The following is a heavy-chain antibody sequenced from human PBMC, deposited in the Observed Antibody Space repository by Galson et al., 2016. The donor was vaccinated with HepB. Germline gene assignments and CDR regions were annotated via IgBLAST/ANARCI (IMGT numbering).Heavy chain of an antibody. Sequence: SLRLSCAGSGFVFSAYGFNWIRQAPGKGLEWVSYISSSSSAIYYADSVKGRFTISRDNAKNSLYLQMNSLRAEDTAVYYCARGGSGSHPNQHYFYYYALDVWGIGATVTVSS. D-gene: IGHD3-10*01. CDR3: ARGGSGSHPNQHYFYYYALDV. V-gene: IGHV3-48*01. CDR2: ISSSSSAI. J-gene: IGHJ6*04. CDR1: GFVFSAYG.